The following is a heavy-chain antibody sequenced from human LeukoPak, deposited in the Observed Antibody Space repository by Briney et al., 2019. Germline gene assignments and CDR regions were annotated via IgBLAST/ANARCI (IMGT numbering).Heavy chain of an antibody. J-gene: IGHJ4*02. V-gene: IGHV3-15*01. Sequence: GGSLRLSCAASGFTISNAWMSWVRQAPGKGLEWVGRIKSKTDGGTTDYAAPVKGRFTISRDDSKNTLYLQMNSLKTEDTAVYYCTTEEYSSSWHDFDYWGQGTLVTVSS. CDR1: GFTISNAW. CDR3: TTEEYSSSWHDFDY. CDR2: IKSKTDGGTT. D-gene: IGHD6-13*01.